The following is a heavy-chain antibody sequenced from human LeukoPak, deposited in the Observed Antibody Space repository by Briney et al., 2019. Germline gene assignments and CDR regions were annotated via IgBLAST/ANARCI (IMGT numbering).Heavy chain of an antibody. D-gene: IGHD6-6*01. CDR3: AKDSSSSRIAYYFDY. J-gene: IGHJ4*02. V-gene: IGHV3-43D*03. CDR2: ISWDGGST. CDR1: GFTFDDYA. Sequence: GGSLRLSCAASGFTFDDYAMHWVRQAPGKGLEWVSLISWDGGSTYYADSVKGRFTISRDNSKHSLYLQMNSLRAEDTALYYCAKDSSSSRIAYYFDYWGQGTLVTVSS.